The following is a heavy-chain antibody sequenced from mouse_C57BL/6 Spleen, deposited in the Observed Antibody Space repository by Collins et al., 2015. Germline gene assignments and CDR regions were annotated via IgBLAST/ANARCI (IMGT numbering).Heavy chain of an antibody. CDR1: GFTFTDYY. D-gene: IGHD2-10*02. CDR3: ARDGYGNYDYFDY. Sequence: EVKLVEVWRGLVQPGGSLRLSCATSGFTFTDYYMSWVRQPPGKALEWLGFIRNKANGYTTEYSASVKGRFTISRDNSQSILYLQMNTLRAEDSATYYCARDGYGNYDYFDYWGQGTTLTVSS. J-gene: IGHJ2*01. CDR2: IRNKANGYTT. V-gene: IGHV7-3*02.